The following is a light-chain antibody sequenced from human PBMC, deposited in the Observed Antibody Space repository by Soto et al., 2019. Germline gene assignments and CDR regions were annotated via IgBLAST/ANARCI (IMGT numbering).Light chain of an antibody. CDR1: PGMSTY. J-gene: IGKJ5*01. CDR3: QNDDSAPIT. Sequence: DIQMTQSPSSLSASVGDRVTISCRASPGMSTYLAWYQQKPCKVPNVLIYSASTFQPVVPSRFSGGGVGKDFNLTISRLQTDAVGTYFCQNDDSAPITFGQGTRLEIK. CDR2: SAS. V-gene: IGKV1-27*01.